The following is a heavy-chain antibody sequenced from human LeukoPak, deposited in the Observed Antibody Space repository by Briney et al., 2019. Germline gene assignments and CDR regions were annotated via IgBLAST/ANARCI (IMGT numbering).Heavy chain of an antibody. Sequence: GRSLRLSCAASGFTFSSYGMHWVRQAPGKGLEWVAVISYDGSNKYYADSVKGRFTTSRDNSKNTLYLQMNSLRAEDTAVYYCAKDSGVPAGRFDYWGQGTLVTVSS. CDR3: AKDSGVPAGRFDY. CDR1: GFTFSSYG. D-gene: IGHD2-2*01. V-gene: IGHV3-30*18. J-gene: IGHJ4*02. CDR2: ISYDGSNK.